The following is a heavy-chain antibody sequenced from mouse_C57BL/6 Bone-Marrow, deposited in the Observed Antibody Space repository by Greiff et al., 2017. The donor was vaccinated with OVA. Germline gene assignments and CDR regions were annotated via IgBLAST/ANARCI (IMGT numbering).Heavy chain of an antibody. D-gene: IGHD2-3*01. CDR1: GYTFTSYW. Sequence: VQLQQPGAELVRPGTSVKLSCKASGYTFTSYWMHWVKQRPGQGLEWIGVIDPSDSYTNYNQKFKGKATLTVDTSSSTAYMQLSSLTSEDSAVYYCARWFGYYAPSYWYFDVWGTGTTVTVSS. J-gene: IGHJ1*03. CDR2: IDPSDSYT. V-gene: IGHV1-59*01. CDR3: ARWFGYYAPSYWYFDV.